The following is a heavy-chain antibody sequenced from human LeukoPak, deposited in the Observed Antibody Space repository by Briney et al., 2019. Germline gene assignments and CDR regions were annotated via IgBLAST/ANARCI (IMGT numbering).Heavy chain of an antibody. V-gene: IGHV3-74*01. J-gene: IGHJ5*02. CDR2: INSDGSST. D-gene: IGHD3-10*01. CDR3: ARDRYYYGSGIFDP. CDR1: RFTFSSYR. Sequence: PGGSLRLSCAASRFTFSSYRMHWVRQAPGKGLVWVSRINSDGSSTSYADSVKGRFTISRDNAKNTLYLQMNSLRAEDTAVYYCARDRYYYGSGIFDPWGQGTLVTVTS.